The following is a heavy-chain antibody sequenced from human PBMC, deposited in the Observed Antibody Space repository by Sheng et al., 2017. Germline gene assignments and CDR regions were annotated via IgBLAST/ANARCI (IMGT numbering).Heavy chain of an antibody. CDR2: ISGSGGST. Sequence: EVQLVESGGGLVQPGGSLRLSCAASGFTFSSYAMSWVRQAPGKGLEWVSAISGSGGSTYYADSVKGRFTISRDNSKNTLYLQMNSLRAEDTAVYYCAKNDYYGSGRYLPKFDYWGQGTLVTVSS. D-gene: IGHD3-10*01. V-gene: IGHV3-23*04. CDR3: AKNDYYGSGRYLPKFDY. J-gene: IGHJ4*02. CDR1: GFTFSSYA.